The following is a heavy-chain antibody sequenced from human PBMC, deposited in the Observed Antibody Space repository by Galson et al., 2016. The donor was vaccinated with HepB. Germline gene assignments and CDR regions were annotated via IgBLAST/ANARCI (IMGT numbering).Heavy chain of an antibody. J-gene: IGHJ6*04. Sequence: TLSLTCTVSGDSMTSGTYYWNWVRQSAGRGLEWIGRVYTSGLSNYNPSFESRVTIDLDTSKNQFFLNVKSVTASDTAVYYCARSYDIFRPMDVWGEGTTVIVSS. CDR1: GDSMTSGTYY. CDR2: VYTSGLS. CDR3: ARSYDIFRPMDV. V-gene: IGHV4-61*02. D-gene: IGHD3-9*01.